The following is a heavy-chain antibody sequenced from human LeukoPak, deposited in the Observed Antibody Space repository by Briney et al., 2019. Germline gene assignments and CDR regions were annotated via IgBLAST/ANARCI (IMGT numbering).Heavy chain of an antibody. J-gene: IGHJ4*02. CDR1: GYTFTGYY. CDR2: INPNSGGT. D-gene: IGHD1-1*01. V-gene: IGHV1-2*02. Sequence: GASVKVSCKASGYTFTGYYMHWVRQAPGQGLEWMGWINPNSGGTNYAQKFQGRVTMTRDTSISTAYMELSGLRSDDTAVYYCASLDKGNDVVFDYWGQGTLVTVSS. CDR3: ASLDKGNDVVFDY.